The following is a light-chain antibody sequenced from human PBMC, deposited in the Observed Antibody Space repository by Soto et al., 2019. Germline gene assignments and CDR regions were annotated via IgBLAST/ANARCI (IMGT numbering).Light chain of an antibody. J-gene: IGKJ1*01. V-gene: IGKV3-15*01. CDR2: GAS. CDR3: QQYNNWPLWT. CDR1: QSVSSS. Sequence: EVVMTQSPATLSVSPGEGATLSCRASQSVSSSLAWYQQKPGQAPRLLIYGASTRATGIPARFSGSGSGTEFTLTISSLQSEDFAVYYCQQYNNWPLWTFGQGTKVEIK.